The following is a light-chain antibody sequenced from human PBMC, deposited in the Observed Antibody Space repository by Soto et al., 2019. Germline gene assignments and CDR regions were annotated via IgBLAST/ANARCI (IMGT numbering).Light chain of an antibody. V-gene: IGKV3-15*01. CDR2: GAS. J-gene: IGKJ1*01. CDR3: QQDDKLPWT. Sequence: EIVMTQSPATLSVSPGGRATLSCRASHSIGDTLSWYQLKPGQAPRLLIYGASSRVTGFPARFSGSGSGTDVTLTISSLPSDDFAVYYCQQDDKLPWTFGKRSKVDI. CDR1: HSIGDT.